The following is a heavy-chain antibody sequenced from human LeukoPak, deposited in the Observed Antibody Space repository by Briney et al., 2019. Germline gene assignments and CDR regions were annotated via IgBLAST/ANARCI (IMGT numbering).Heavy chain of an antibody. CDR3: ARGARLGY. CDR1: GGSFSGYY. CDR2: INHSGST. Sequence: PSETLSLACAVYGGSFSGYYWSWIRQPPGKGLEWIGEINHSGSTNYNPSLKSRVTISVDTSKNQFSLKLSSVTAADTAVYYCARGARLGYWGQGTLVTVSS. D-gene: IGHD7-27*01. J-gene: IGHJ4*02. V-gene: IGHV4-34*01.